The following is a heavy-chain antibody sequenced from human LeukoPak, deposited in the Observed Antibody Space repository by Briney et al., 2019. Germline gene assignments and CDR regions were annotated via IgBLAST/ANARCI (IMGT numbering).Heavy chain of an antibody. CDR3: ASAYDDYYFDY. J-gene: IGHJ4*02. CDR1: GGSISSYY. V-gene: IGHV4-59*08. Sequence: SETLSLTCTVSGGSISSYYWSWIRQPPGKGLEWIGYIYYSGSTNYNPSLKSRVTISVDTSKNQFSLKPSSVTAADTAVYYCASAYDDYYFDYWGQGTLVTVSS. D-gene: IGHD3-16*01. CDR2: IYYSGST.